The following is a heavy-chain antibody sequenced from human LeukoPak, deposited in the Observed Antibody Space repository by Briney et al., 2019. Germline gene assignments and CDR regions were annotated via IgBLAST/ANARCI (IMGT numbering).Heavy chain of an antibody. CDR1: GFTLSSYA. CDR3: AKGSSGGRPYYFDY. CDR2: ISDSGGST. D-gene: IGHD6-6*01. J-gene: IGHJ4*02. Sequence: GGSLRLSCVGSGFTLSSYAMSWVRQAQGKGLEWAAPISDSGGSTYYADSVKGRFTISRDNSKNTVYLQMNSLRAEDTAVYYCAKGSSGGRPYYFDYWGQGTLVTVSS. V-gene: IGHV3-23*01.